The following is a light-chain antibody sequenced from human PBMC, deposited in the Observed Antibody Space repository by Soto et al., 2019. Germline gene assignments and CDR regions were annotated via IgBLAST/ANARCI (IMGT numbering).Light chain of an antibody. V-gene: IGKV3-15*01. CDR1: QSVSNN. CDR3: QQYDTWPPYT. J-gene: IGKJ2*01. CDR2: GAS. Sequence: EIVMTQSPATLSVSPGERAALSCRASQSVSNNLAWYQQKPGQAPRLLIYGASTRATGIPARFSGSGSGTEFTLTISSLQSEDFAVYFCQQYDTWPPYTFGQGTKLEIK.